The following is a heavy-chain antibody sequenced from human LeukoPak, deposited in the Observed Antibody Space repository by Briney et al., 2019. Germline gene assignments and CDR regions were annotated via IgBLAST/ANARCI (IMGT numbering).Heavy chain of an antibody. Sequence: QPGGSLRLSCAASGFTLNNYAMSWVRQAPGKGLEWVSATSSSDAGTYHADSVRGRFTISRDNSKNTLYLQMNSLRAEDAAVYYCARAPVTSCSGVPCYPFDYWGQGTLVTVSS. CDR1: GFTLNNYA. D-gene: IGHD2-15*01. J-gene: IGHJ4*02. CDR2: TSSSDAGT. V-gene: IGHV3-23*01. CDR3: ARAPVTSCSGVPCYPFDY.